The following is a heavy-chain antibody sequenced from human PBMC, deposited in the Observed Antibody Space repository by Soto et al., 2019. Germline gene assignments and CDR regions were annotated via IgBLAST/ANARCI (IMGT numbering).Heavy chain of an antibody. CDR2: IYYSGST. V-gene: IGHV4-39*07. J-gene: IGHJ6*02. CDR1: GCSISSSSYY. CDR3: ARRGYGPGFPYYYGIDV. D-gene: IGHD3-10*01. Sequence: PSETLSLTCTVSGCSISSSSYYWGWIRQPPGKGLEWIGSIYYSGSTNYNPSLKSRVTMSVDTPKNQFSLKLSSVTAADTAVYYCARRGYGPGFPYYYGIDVWGQGTTVTVSS.